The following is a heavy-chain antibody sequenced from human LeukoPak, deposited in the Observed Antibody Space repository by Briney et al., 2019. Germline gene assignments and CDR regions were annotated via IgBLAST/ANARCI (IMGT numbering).Heavy chain of an antibody. CDR3: ARSYSYGYGDYYYGMDV. D-gene: IGHD5-18*01. CDR1: GGSISSYY. Sequence: SETLSLTCTVSGGSISSYYWSWIRQPLGKGLEWIGYIYYTGSTNYNPSLKSRVTISVDTSKNQFSLKLSSVTAADTAVYYCARSYSYGYGDYYYGMDVWGKGTTVTVSS. CDR2: IYYTGST. J-gene: IGHJ6*04. V-gene: IGHV4-59*01.